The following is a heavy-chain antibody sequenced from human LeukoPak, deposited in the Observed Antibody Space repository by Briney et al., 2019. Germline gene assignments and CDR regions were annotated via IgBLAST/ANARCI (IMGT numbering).Heavy chain of an antibody. V-gene: IGHV1-69*13. D-gene: IGHD3-22*01. CDR2: IIPIFGTA. Sequence: ASVKVSCKASGGTFSSYAISWVRQAPGRGLEWMGGIIPIFGTANYAQKFQGRVTITADESTSTAYMELSSLRSEDTAVYYCASVGGYDSSGYFSRFFVPQMDVWGQGTTVTVSS. CDR3: ASVGGYDSSGYFSRFFVPQMDV. CDR1: GGTFSSYA. J-gene: IGHJ6*02.